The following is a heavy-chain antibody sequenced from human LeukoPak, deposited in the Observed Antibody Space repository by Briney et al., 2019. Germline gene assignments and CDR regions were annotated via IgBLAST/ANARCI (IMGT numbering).Heavy chain of an antibody. CDR2: ISGGGGST. D-gene: IGHD2-8*01. Sequence: PGGSLRLSCAASGFAFSSYAMSWVRRTPGKGLEWVSAISGGGGSTYYADSVKGRFTISRDNSKNTLYLQMNSLRAEDTAVYYCAKDKRGGPYGVDYWGQGTLVTVSS. J-gene: IGHJ4*02. CDR1: GFAFSSYA. V-gene: IGHV3-23*01. CDR3: AKDKRGGPYGVDY.